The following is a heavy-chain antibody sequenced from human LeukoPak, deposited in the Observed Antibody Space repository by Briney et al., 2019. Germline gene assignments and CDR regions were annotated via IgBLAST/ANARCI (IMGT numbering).Heavy chain of an antibody. V-gene: IGHV4-39*01. D-gene: IGHD6-13*01. CDR3: ASLIAAGYFDH. CDR1: GGSISSSSYS. CDR2: IYHSGGT. Sequence: SETLSLTCTVSGGSISSSSYSWGWIRQPPGKGLEWIGVIYHSGGTYHNPSLKSRLTMSVYTSKNQFSLKLSSVTATDTAVYYCASLIAAGYFDHWGQGTLVTVSS. J-gene: IGHJ4*02.